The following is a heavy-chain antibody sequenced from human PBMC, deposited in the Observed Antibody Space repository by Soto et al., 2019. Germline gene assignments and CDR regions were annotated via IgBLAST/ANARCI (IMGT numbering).Heavy chain of an antibody. J-gene: IGHJ3*02. Sequence: GGSLRLACAASGFTFSDYYMSWIRQAPGKGLEWVSYISSSGSTIYYADSVKGRFTISRDNAKNSPYLQMNSLRAEDTAVYYCARCGGDCHSGDAIDIPGQGTIVTVSS. CDR1: GFTFSDYY. CDR3: ARCGGDCHSGDAIDI. D-gene: IGHD2-21*01. CDR2: ISSSGSTI. V-gene: IGHV3-11*01.